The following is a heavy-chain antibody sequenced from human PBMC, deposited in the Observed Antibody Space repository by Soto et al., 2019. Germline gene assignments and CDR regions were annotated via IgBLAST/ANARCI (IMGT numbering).Heavy chain of an antibody. CDR2: ISAYNGNK. CDR3: ARTGGGMAARPLDY. V-gene: IGHV1-18*01. CDR1: GFMFTTYG. J-gene: IGHJ4*02. D-gene: IGHD6-6*01. Sequence: ASVKVSCKPSGFMFTTYGFSWVRQAPGQGLEWVAWISAYNGNKKYAQKFQDRVTMTTDSSTTTVSMELRSLTSDDTAIYYCARTGGGMAARPLDYWGQGTLVTVSS.